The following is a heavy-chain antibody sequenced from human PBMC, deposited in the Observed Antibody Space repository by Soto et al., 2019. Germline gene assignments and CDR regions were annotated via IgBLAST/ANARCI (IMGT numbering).Heavy chain of an antibody. CDR1: GFTFSTFW. CDR3: APSSLARGPGWSDP. CDR2: IKQDGSEK. J-gene: IGHJ5*02. D-gene: IGHD2-8*02. Sequence: GGSLRLSCAASGFTFSTFWMSWVRQAPGKGLEWVASIKQDGSEKYYVDSVKGRFTISRDNAKNSLYLQMNSLRAEDTALYYCAPSSLARGPGWSDPWGQGTLLTVSS. V-gene: IGHV3-7*01.